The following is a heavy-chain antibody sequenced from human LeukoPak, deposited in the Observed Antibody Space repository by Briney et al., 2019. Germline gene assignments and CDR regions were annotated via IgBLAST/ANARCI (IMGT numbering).Heavy chain of an antibody. J-gene: IGHJ4*02. CDR3: ARGGRGTGTTG. Sequence: GSLRLSCAASGFTFSSYWMSWVRQAPGKGLEWIGEINHSGSTNYNPSLKSRVTISVDTSKNQFSLKLSSVTAADTAVYYCARGGRGTGTTGWGQGTLVTVSS. CDR2: INHSGST. D-gene: IGHD1-7*01. V-gene: IGHV4-34*01. CDR1: GFTFSSYW.